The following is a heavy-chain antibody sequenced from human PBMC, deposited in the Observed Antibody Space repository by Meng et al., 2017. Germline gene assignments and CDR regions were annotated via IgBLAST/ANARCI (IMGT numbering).Heavy chain of an antibody. J-gene: IGHJ4*02. CDR3: ARESHSSGWTY. Sequence: EVWLVGSGGGPCKPGGSRRLSCAASGFTFSSYSMNWVRQAPGKGLEWVSSISSSSSYIYYADSVKGRFTISRDNAKNSLYLQMNSLRAEDTAVYYCARESHSSGWTYWGQGTLVTVSS. CDR1: GFTFSSYS. D-gene: IGHD6-19*01. V-gene: IGHV3-21*01. CDR2: ISSSSSYI.